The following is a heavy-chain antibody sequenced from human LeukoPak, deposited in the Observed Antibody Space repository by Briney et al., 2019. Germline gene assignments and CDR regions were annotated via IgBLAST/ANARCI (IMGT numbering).Heavy chain of an antibody. J-gene: IGHJ3*02. D-gene: IGHD1-7*01. CDR2: INWNGGGT. CDR1: GFTFDDYG. V-gene: IGHV3-20*04. Sequence: GGSLRLSCAASGFTFDDYGMNWVRRAPGKGLEWVSGINWNGGGTGYVDSVKGRFTISRDNTKKFLYLQMNSLRAEDTALYYCVRAGLAGTRAFDIWGQGTMVTVSS. CDR3: VRAGLAGTRAFDI.